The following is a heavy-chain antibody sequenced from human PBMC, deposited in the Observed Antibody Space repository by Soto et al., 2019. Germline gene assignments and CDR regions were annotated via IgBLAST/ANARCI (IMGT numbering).Heavy chain of an antibody. CDR1: GFTFNNYA. V-gene: IGHV3-23*01. Sequence: EVQLLESGGGLVQPGGSLRLSCAASGFTFNNYAMTWVRQAPGKGLEWVSTVLTSGATYYADSVRGRSTISRDNSKSTLDLQMNGVIVDDTAEYYCAKDWFDYGGQGPLVTVSS. CDR2: VLTSGAT. J-gene: IGHJ5*01. CDR3: AKDWFDY.